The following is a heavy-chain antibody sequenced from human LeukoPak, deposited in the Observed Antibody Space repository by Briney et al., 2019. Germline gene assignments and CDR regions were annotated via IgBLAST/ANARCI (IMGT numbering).Heavy chain of an antibody. CDR3: AKGRGSGSYFYFDY. J-gene: IGHJ4*02. V-gene: IGHV3-30*02. Sequence: GGSLRLSCAASGFTVSSNYMSWVRQAPGKGLGWGAFIRYDGSNKYYADSVKGRFTISRDNSKNTLYLQMNSLRAEDTAVYYCAKGRGSGSYFYFDYWGQGTLVTVSS. CDR2: IRYDGSNK. CDR1: GFTVSSNY. D-gene: IGHD1-26*01.